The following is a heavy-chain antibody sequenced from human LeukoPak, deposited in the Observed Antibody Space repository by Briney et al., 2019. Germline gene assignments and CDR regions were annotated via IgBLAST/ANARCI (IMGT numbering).Heavy chain of an antibody. V-gene: IGHV3-74*01. CDR1: GFTFSTYW. CDR3: ARGRYYLDS. CDR2: FNSDARSA. Sequence: GGSLRLSCAASGFTFSTYWMHWVRQAPGKGLVWVSRFNSDARSAYYADSVKGRFPIYRDNAKNTLYLQMNSLRAEDTAVYYCARGRYYLDSWGQGTLVTVSS. D-gene: IGHD4-17*01. J-gene: IGHJ4*02.